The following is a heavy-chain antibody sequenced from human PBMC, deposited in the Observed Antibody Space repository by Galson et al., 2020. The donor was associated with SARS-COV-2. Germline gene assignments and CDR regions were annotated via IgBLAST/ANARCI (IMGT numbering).Heavy chain of an antibody. CDR2: IYYSGSA. V-gene: IGHV4-39*07. CDR1: GGSISSSSYY. J-gene: IGHJ5*02. Sequence: SQNLSLTCTVSGGSISSSSYYWGWIRQPPGKGLEWIGSIYYSGSAYYNPSLKSRVTISVDTSKNQFSLKLSSVTAADTAVDYCARKYYDFWSGPNWFDPGGQGTLVTVSS. D-gene: IGHD3-3*01. CDR3: ARKYYDFWSGPNWFDP.